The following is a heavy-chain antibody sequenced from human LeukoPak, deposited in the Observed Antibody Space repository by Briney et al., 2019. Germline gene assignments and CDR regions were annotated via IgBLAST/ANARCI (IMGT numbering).Heavy chain of an antibody. J-gene: IGHJ3*02. Sequence: AAVKVSCKSSGYTFPSYGMSWVRQAPGQGLEWVGWLSAYNGNTNYAEKLQGRVTMTTDSSTSTAYIELRSLISDDTADYYCASSCGDYVPNDAFDIWGQGTMVTVSS. D-gene: IGHD2-21*02. V-gene: IGHV1-18*01. CDR1: GYTFPSYG. CDR3: ASSCGDYVPNDAFDI. CDR2: LSAYNGNT.